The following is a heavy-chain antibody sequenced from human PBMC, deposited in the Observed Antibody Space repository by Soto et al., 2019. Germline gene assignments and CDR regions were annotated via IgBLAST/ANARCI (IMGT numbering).Heavy chain of an antibody. D-gene: IGHD3-22*01. CDR3: AREAYQGVVSGGFDY. Sequence: TLSLTCAVSGGSISSGGYSWSWIRQPPGKGLEWIGYIYHSGSTYYNPSLKSRVTISVDRSKNQFSLKLSSVTAADTAVYYCAREAYQGVVSGGFDYWGQGTLVTVSS. V-gene: IGHV4-30-2*01. J-gene: IGHJ4*02. CDR1: GGSISSGGYS. CDR2: IYHSGST.